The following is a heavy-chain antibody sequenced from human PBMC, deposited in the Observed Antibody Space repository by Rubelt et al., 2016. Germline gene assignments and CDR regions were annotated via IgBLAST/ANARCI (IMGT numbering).Heavy chain of an antibody. D-gene: IGHD3-16*01. Sequence: VRQPPGKGLEWVSHISSSSSNIYYADSVKGRFTISRDNAKNSLYLQMNSLRAEDTAVYYCSRDYVGYWGQGTLVTVSS. CDR3: SRDYVGY. J-gene: IGHJ4*02. V-gene: IGHV3-48*04. CDR2: ISSSSSNI.